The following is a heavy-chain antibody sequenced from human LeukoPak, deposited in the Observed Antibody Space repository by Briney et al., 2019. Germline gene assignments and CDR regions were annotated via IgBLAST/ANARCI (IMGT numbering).Heavy chain of an antibody. J-gene: IGHJ6*02. CDR1: GFYIFTDSF. CDR2: INPYSGDT. Sequence: ASVKVSCKASGFYIFTDSFLHWVRQAPGQGLEWMGWINPYSGDTIYAQKFQGRVTMTRDTSIRALYVELRRLTSDDTAVYYCARVIPAPTVWGQGTTVTVSS. D-gene: IGHD2-2*02. CDR3: ARVIPAPTV. V-gene: IGHV1-2*02.